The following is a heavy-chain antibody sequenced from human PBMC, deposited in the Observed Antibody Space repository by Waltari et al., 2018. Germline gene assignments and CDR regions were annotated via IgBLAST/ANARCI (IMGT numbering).Heavy chain of an antibody. D-gene: IGHD6-13*01. CDR1: GFTLSSFW. Sequence: EVQLVESGGGLVQPGGSLRLSCGGTGFTLSSFWMSWVRQAPGKGLDWVANMNRDGSETYYVDSVKGRFTISRDNAKNSRYLEMNTLRVEDTAIYYCARLSSSWNEKGAFDIWGQGTMVTVSS. J-gene: IGHJ3*02. V-gene: IGHV3-7*01. CDR3: ARLSSSWNEKGAFDI. CDR2: MNRDGSET.